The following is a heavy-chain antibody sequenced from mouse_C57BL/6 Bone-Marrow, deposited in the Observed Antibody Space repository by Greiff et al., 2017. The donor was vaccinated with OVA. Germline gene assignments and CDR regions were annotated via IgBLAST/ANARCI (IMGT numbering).Heavy chain of an antibody. Sequence: VQLQQSGAELVRPGASVKLSCTASGFNIKDDYMHWVKQRPEQGLEWIGWIDPENGDTEYASKFQGKAPITADTSSNTAYLQLSSLTSEDTAVYYCTTAYYYGSVDYWGQGTTLTVSS. J-gene: IGHJ2*01. CDR1: GFNIKDDY. CDR3: TTAYYYGSVDY. D-gene: IGHD1-1*01. CDR2: IDPENGDT. V-gene: IGHV14-4*01.